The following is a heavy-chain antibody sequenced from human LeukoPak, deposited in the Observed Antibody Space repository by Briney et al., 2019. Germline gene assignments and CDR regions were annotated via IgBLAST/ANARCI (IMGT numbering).Heavy chain of an antibody. CDR1: GFTFDDYA. D-gene: IGHD3-10*01. CDR2: ISWNSGSI. Sequence: GRSLRLSCAASGFTFDDYAMHWVRQAPGKGLERVSGISWNSGSIGYADSVKGRFTISRDNAKNSLYLQMNSLRAEDTALYYCAKDRRGYYGSGTYLDYWAREPWSPSPQ. V-gene: IGHV3-9*01. CDR3: AKDRRGYYGSGTYLDY. J-gene: IGHJ4*02.